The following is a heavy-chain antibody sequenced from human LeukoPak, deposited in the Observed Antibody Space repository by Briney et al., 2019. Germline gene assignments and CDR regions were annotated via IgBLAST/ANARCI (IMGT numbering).Heavy chain of an antibody. D-gene: IGHD6-13*01. CDR3: ARGGSSFDY. CDR2: IYYSGST. V-gene: IGHV4-39*07. CDR1: GGSISSSSYY. Sequence: SETLSLTCTVSGGSISSSSYYWGWIRQPPGKGLEWIGSIYYSGSTYYNPSLKSRVTISVDTSKNQFSLKLSSVTAADTAVYYCARGGSSFDYWGQGTLVTVSS. J-gene: IGHJ4*02.